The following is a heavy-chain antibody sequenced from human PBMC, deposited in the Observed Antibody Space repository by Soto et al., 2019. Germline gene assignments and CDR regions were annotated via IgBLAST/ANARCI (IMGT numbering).Heavy chain of an antibody. D-gene: IGHD5-18*01. V-gene: IGHV3-73*02. CDR1: GFTFSGSA. CDR2: IRSKANSYAT. Sequence: EVQLVESGGGLVQPGGSLTLSCAASGFTFSGSAMHWVRQASGKGLEWVGRIRSKANSYATAYAASVKGRFTISRDDSKNTAYLQMNSLKTEDTAVYYCTTWIQLWSFDYWGQGTLVTVSS. J-gene: IGHJ4*02. CDR3: TTWIQLWSFDY.